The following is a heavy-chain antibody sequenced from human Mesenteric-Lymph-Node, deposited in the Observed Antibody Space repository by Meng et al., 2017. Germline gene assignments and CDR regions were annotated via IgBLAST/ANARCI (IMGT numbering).Heavy chain of an antibody. V-gene: IGHV6-1*01. CDR2: TYYRSKWYN. J-gene: IGHJ1*01. D-gene: IGHD1-26*01. CDR3: ARVGATTFAVGYFQH. Sequence: QGQLQEPGPGLVKPSETLSLTCAISGDSVSSNSAAWNWIRQSPSRGLEWLGRTYYRSKWYNDYAVSVKSRITINPDTSKNQFSLQLNSVTPEDTAVYYCARVGATTFAVGYFQHWGQGTLVTVSS. CDR1: GDSVSSNSAA.